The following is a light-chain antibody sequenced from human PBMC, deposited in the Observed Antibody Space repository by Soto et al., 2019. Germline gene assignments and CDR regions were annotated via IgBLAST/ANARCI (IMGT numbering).Light chain of an antibody. J-gene: IGKJ1*01. CDR3: QHYNSYPPWT. V-gene: IGKV1-5*03. Sequence: DIQMTQSPSTLSASVGDRVTITCRASQSISIWLAWYQQEPGKAPKLLIYKASSLQSGVPSRFSGSGSGTEFTLTISSLQPDDFAPYYCQHYNSYPPWTFGQGTKVEIK. CDR1: QSISIW. CDR2: KAS.